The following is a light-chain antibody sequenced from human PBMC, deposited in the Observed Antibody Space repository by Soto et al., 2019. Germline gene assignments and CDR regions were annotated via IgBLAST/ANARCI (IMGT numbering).Light chain of an antibody. Sequence: QSALTRPPSASGSPGQSVTISCTGTSSDVGGYNSVSWYQQHPGKAPKLMIYEVSKRPSGVPDRFSGSKSGNTASLTVSGLQAEDEADYYCSSYAGSTNYVLFGGGTKVTVL. V-gene: IGLV2-8*01. J-gene: IGLJ2*01. CDR2: EVS. CDR3: SSYAGSTNYVL. CDR1: SSDVGGYNS.